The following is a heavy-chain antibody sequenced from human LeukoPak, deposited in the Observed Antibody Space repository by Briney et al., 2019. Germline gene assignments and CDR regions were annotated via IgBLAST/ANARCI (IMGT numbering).Heavy chain of an antibody. Sequence: PSXTLSXXCTVSGGSISSSAYHWGWIRQPPGKGLEWIGSIYYSGSLFTISADTSKNQFSLKLSSVTAADTAGDYCARLWSTYCXGGSCPHQPNYWGQGTLVTVSS. CDR3: ARLWSTYCXGGSCPHQPNY. CDR1: GGSISSSAYH. CDR2: IYYSGS. D-gene: IGHD2-15*01. J-gene: IGHJ4*02. V-gene: IGHV4-39*01.